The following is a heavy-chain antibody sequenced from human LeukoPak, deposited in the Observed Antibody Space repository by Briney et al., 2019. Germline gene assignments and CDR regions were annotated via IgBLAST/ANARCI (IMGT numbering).Heavy chain of an antibody. J-gene: IGHJ4*02. D-gene: IGHD5-12*01. Sequence: GGSLRLSCTASGFIFSSHWMTWVRQSPGKGLEWVANIKEDGSVKYYVDSVKGRFTISRDNTKNALYLQMNSLRADDTAVYFCARDGGYSGYDADCWGQGTLVTVSS. CDR3: ARDGGYSGYDADC. CDR2: IKEDGSVK. CDR1: GFIFSSHW. V-gene: IGHV3-7*03.